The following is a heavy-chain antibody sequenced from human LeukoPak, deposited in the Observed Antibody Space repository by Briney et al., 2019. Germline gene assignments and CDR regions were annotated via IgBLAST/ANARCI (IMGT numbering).Heavy chain of an antibody. CDR3: ARGRYDSSGYYLYYFDY. CDR2: INHSGST. CDR1: GGSFSGYY. J-gene: IGHJ4*02. D-gene: IGHD3-22*01. Sequence: SETLSLTCAVYGGSFSGYYWSWIRQPPGKGLEWIGEINHSGSTNYNPSFKSRVTISVDTSKNQFSLKLSSVTAADTAVYYCARGRYDSSGYYLYYFDYWGQGTLVTVSS. V-gene: IGHV4-34*01.